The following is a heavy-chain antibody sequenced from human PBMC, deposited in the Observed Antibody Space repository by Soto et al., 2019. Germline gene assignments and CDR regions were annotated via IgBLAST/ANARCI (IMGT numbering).Heavy chain of an antibody. CDR2: TYYRSQWYY. Sequence: PSQTLSLTCVISGDSVSANSGAWNWIRQSPSRGLEWLGRTYYRSQWYYDYADSVRGRITITPDTSKNRFSLQLNSVTPEDTAVYFCARDAAGYSGYYFYYGLDVWGQGTTVTVS. J-gene: IGHJ6*02. D-gene: IGHD5-12*01. CDR1: GDSVSANSGA. V-gene: IGHV6-1*01. CDR3: ARDAAGYSGYYFYYGLDV.